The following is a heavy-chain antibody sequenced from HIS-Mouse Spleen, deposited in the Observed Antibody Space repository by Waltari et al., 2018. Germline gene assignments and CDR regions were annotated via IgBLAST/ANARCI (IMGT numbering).Heavy chain of an antibody. J-gene: IGHJ3*02. CDR3: ARGITNDAFDI. CDR2: IYSGGST. CDR1: GFTVSINY. V-gene: IGHV3-53*02. Sequence: EVQLVETGGGLIQPGGSLSLSCAASGFTVSINYMSWVRQAPGKGLEWVSVIYSGGSTYYADSVKGRFTISRDNSKNTLYLQMNSLRAEDTAVYYCARGITNDAFDIWGQGTMVTVSS. D-gene: IGHD1-20*01.